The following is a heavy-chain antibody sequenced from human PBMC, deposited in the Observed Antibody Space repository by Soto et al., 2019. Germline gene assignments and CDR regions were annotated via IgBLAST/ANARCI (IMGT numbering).Heavy chain of an antibody. CDR1: GYTFTGYY. CDR3: ARGRIAAAHNWFEP. J-gene: IGHJ5*02. V-gene: IGHV1-2*04. D-gene: IGHD6-13*01. Sequence: ASVKVSCKASGYTFTGYYMHWVRQALGQGLEWMGWINPNSGGTNYAQKFQGWVTMTRDTSISTAYMELSRLRSDDTAVYYCARGRIAAAHNWFEPWGQGTLVTVSS. CDR2: INPNSGGT.